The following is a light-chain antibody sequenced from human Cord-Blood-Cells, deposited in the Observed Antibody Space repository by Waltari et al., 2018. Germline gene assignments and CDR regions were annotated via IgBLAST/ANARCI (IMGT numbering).Light chain of an antibody. V-gene: IGKV3-15*01. J-gene: IGKJ2*01. CDR2: GAS. Sequence: EIVITQPPATLSVSPGERATLSCRASQSVSSKLAWYQQKPGQAPRLLIYGASTRATGIPARFSGSGSGTEFTLTISSLQSEDFAVYYCQQYNNWPPSYTFGQGTKLEIK. CDR1: QSVSSK. CDR3: QQYNNWPPSYT.